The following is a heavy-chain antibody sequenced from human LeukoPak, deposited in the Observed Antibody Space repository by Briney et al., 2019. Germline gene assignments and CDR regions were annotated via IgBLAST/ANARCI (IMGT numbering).Heavy chain of an antibody. CDR3: AREFWSGYYPNDAFDI. J-gene: IGHJ3*02. D-gene: IGHD3-3*01. CDR2: ISAYNGNT. V-gene: IGHV1-18*01. Sequence: ASVKVSCKASGYTFTSYGISWVRQAPGQGLEWMGWISAYNGNTNYAQELQGRVTMTTDTSTSTAYMELRSLRSDDTAVYYCAREFWSGYYPNDAFDIWGQGTMVTVSS. CDR1: GYTFTSYG.